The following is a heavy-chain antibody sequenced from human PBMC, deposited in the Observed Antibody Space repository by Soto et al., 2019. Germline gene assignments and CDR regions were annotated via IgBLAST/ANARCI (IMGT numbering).Heavy chain of an antibody. CDR1: GYSFNSYW. Sequence: GESLKISCKGSGYSFNSYWINWVRQMPGKGLEWMGIIDPSDSSTNYSPSFQGHVSISVDKSISTAYLQWSSLVASDTAMYYCARHSPAIYGSGRFDAFDIWGQGTMVTVSS. J-gene: IGHJ3*02. CDR3: ARHSPAIYGSGRFDAFDI. D-gene: IGHD3-10*01. V-gene: IGHV5-10-1*01. CDR2: IDPSDSST.